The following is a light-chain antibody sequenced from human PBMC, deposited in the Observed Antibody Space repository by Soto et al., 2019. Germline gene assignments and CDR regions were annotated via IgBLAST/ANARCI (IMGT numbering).Light chain of an antibody. Sequence: EIVLTQSPATLPLSPGERATLSCRASQSVSSYLAWYQQKPGQAPRLLIYDASNRASGIPARFSGSGSGTDFTLTISSLEPEDLVVYHCKKRSNWPPSWTFFQGT. CDR3: KKRSNWPPSWT. CDR2: DAS. J-gene: IGKJ1*01. CDR1: QSVSSY. V-gene: IGKV3-11*01.